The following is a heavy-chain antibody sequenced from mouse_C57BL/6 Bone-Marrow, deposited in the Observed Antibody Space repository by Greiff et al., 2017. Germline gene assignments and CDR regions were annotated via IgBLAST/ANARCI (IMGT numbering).Heavy chain of an antibody. D-gene: IGHD2-1*01. CDR1: GYSITSGYY. J-gene: IGHJ1*03. V-gene: IGHV3-6*01. Sequence: DVQLQESGPGLVKPSQSLSLTCSVTGYSITSGYYWNWIRQFPGNKLEWMGFISYDGSNNYNPSLKNPISITLDTSKNQFFLKLNSVTTEDTATYYCASDGNYPWYFDVWGTGTTVTVSS. CDR2: ISYDGSN. CDR3: ASDGNYPWYFDV.